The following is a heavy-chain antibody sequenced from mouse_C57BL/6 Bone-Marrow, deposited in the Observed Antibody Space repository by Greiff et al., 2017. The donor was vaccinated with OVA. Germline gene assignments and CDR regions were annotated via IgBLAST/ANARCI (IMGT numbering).Heavy chain of an antibody. J-gene: IGHJ3*01. Sequence: VKLQQSGPELVKPGASVKISCKASGYTFTDYYINWVKQRPGQGLEWIGWIFPGSGSTYYNEKFKGKATLTVDKSSSTAYMLLSSLTSEDSAVYFCAREYYYGSRGFAYWGQGTLVTVSA. D-gene: IGHD1-1*01. CDR2: IFPGSGST. CDR1: GYTFTDYY. V-gene: IGHV1-75*01. CDR3: AREYYYGSRGFAY.